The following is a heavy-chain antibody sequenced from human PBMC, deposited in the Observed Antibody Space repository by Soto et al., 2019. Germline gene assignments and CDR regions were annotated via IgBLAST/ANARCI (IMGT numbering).Heavy chain of an antibody. V-gene: IGHV3-30-3*01. Sequence: QVQLVESGGGVVQPGRSLRLSCAASGFTFSSYAMHWVRQAPGKGLEWVAVISYDGSNKYYADSVKGRFTISRDNSKNTLYLQMNSLRAEDTAVYYCASPPVCSSTSCTWEDGEDSYYFDYWGQGTLVTVSS. J-gene: IGHJ4*02. CDR1: GFTFSSYA. D-gene: IGHD2-2*01. CDR3: ASPPVCSSTSCTWEDGEDSYYFDY. CDR2: ISYDGSNK.